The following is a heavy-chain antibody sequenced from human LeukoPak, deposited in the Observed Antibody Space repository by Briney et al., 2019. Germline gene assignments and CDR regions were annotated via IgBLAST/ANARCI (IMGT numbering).Heavy chain of an antibody. CDR2: IYHSGST. D-gene: IGHD3-16*01. J-gene: IGHJ4*02. V-gene: IGHV4-38-2*02. CDR1: GYSISSGYY. Sequence: PSETLSLTCTVSGYSISSGYYWGWIRQPPGKGLEWIGSIYHSGSTYYNPSLKSRVTISVDTSKSQFSLKLSSVTAADTAVYYCARDSRPNRGEFDYWGQGTLVTVSS. CDR3: ARDSRPNRGEFDY.